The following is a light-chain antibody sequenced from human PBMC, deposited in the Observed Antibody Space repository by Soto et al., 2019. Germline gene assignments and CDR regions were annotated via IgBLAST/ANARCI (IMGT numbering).Light chain of an antibody. V-gene: IGKV2-28*01. CDR3: MQALKTPYT. CDR1: QSLLYENGYTY. CDR2: WCS. J-gene: IGKJ2*01. Sequence: DIVMTQSPLSLPVTPGEPASISCRSSQSLLYENGYTYFDWYVQQPGQPPQLLIYWCSNRPSGGPDKFSGSVSGTAFALKISRVETDDVWVYYCMQALKTPYTFGKGTKLESK.